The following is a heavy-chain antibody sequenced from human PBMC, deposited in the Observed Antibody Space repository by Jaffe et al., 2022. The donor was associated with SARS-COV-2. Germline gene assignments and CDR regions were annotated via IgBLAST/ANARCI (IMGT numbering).Heavy chain of an antibody. V-gene: IGHV3-48*03. J-gene: IGHJ6*02. CDR2: ISSSGSTI. Sequence: EVQLVESGGGLVQPGGSLRLSCAASGFTFSSYEMNWVRQAPGKGLEWVSYISSSGSTIYYADSVKGRFTISRDNAKNSLYLQMNSLRAEDTAVYYCAREDTAMAAYYYYGMDVWGQGTTVTVSS. CDR1: GFTFSSYE. D-gene: IGHD5-18*01. CDR3: AREDTAMAAYYYYGMDV.